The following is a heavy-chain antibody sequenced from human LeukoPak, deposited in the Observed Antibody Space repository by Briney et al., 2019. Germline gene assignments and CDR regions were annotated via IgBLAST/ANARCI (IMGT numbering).Heavy chain of an antibody. J-gene: IGHJ4*02. CDR1: GFSLSTSGVG. Sequence: SGPTLVNPTQTLTLTCTFSGFSLSTSGVGVGWIRQPPGKALEWLALIYWNDDKRYSPSLKSRLTITKDTSKNQVVLTMTNMDPVDTATYYCAHSVGAYDFWSGYYTSDYFDYWGQGTLVTVSS. V-gene: IGHV2-5*01. CDR3: AHSVGAYDFWSGYYTSDYFDY. D-gene: IGHD3-3*01. CDR2: IYWNDDK.